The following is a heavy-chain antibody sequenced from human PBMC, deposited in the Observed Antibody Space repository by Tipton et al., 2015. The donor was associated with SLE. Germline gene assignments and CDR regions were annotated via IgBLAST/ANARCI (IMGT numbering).Heavy chain of an antibody. D-gene: IGHD3/OR15-3a*01. V-gene: IGHV4-31*02. CDR2: IDHSGSA. J-gene: IGHJ5*01. Sequence: LRLSCTVSGGSISSGGYYWSWIRQHPGKGLEWIGEIDHSGSANYNSSLKSRLTISVDTSKNRFSLKLTSMTAADTAVYYCARRDFWTGYFDFWGQGTLVTVSS. CDR1: GGSISSGGYY. CDR3: ARRDFWTGYFDF.